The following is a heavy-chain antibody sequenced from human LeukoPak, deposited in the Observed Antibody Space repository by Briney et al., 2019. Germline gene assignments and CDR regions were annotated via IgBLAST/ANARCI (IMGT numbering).Heavy chain of an antibody. D-gene: IGHD3-10*01. CDR3: ARRSLWFGELSLYYFDY. V-gene: IGHV4-39*01. CDR2: IYYSGST. J-gene: IGHJ4*02. Sequence: PSETLSLTCTVSGGSISSSGYYWGWIRQPPGKGLEWIGRIYYSGSTYYNPSLKSRVTISVDPSKNQFSLKLSSVNPADTAVDYCARRSLWFGELSLYYFDYWGQGTLVTVSS. CDR1: GGSISSSGYY.